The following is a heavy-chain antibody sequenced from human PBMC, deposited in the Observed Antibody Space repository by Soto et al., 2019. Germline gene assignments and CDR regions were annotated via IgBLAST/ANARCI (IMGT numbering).Heavy chain of an antibody. V-gene: IGHV3-23*01. D-gene: IGHD2-21*02. CDR2: ISGSGDNT. Sequence: GGSLRLSCAASGFTFSTYAMSWVRQAPGKGLEWVSTISGSGDNTYYADSVKGRFTISRDNSKNTLCLQMDTLRAEDTAVYYCAKDLFARGGDRPRFDPWGQGTLVTVSS. J-gene: IGHJ5*02. CDR3: AKDLFARGGDRPRFDP. CDR1: GFTFSTYA.